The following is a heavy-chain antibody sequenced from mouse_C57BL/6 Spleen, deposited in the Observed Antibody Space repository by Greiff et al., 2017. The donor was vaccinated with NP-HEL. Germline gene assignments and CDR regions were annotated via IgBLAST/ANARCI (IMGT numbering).Heavy chain of an antibody. Sequence: QVQLKESGPGLVAPSQSLSITCTVSGFSLTSYGVSWVRQPPGKGLEWLGVIWGDGSKNYHSALISRLSISKDNSKSQVFLTLNSLQTDASSTYYWAKPDRNTRYAMDYWGQGTSVTVSA. J-gene: IGHJ4*01. D-gene: IGHD2-1*01. CDR2: IWGDGSK. CDR1: GFSLTSYG. V-gene: IGHV2-3*01. CDR3: AKPDRNTRYAMDY.